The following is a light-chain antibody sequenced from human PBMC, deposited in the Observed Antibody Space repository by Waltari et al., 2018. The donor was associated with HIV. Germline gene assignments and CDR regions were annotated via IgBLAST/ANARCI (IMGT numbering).Light chain of an antibody. CDR3: KSADSGGTWDVV. J-gene: IGLJ2*01. V-gene: IGLV3-25*03. CDR2: KDN. Sequence: SYELTQLPSVSVSPGQTARITCSGAALAKQYAYLYQQKPGQAPALMISKDNERPSGTPERFSGSSSGTTVTLTISGVQAEDEADYYCKSADSGGTWDVVFGGGTKLTVL. CDR1: ALAKQY.